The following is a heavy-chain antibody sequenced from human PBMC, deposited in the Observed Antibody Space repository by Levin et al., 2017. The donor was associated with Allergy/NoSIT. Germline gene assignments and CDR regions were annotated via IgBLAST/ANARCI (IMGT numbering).Heavy chain of an antibody. V-gene: IGHV3-23*01. J-gene: IGHJ3*02. CDR1: GFTFSSYT. Sequence: VASVKVSCAASGFTFSSYTMTWVRQAPGKGLEWVSAMRYTGDTTYYADSVKGRFTISRDSSKDTLFLQMNSLRAEDTAVYYCAKGLDSGSPYRAFDMWGQGTMVTVSS. CDR2: MRYTGDTT. D-gene: IGHD1-26*01. CDR3: AKGLDSGSPYRAFDM.